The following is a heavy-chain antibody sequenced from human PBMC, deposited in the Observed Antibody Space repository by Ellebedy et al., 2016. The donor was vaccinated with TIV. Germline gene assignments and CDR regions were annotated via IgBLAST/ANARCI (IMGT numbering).Heavy chain of an antibody. J-gene: IGHJ5*02. Sequence: PGGSLRFSCAASGFSFRSYWMSWVRQAPGKGLEWVANIYQDGSVQYYLDSVKGRFTISRDNAINSLFLQMNSLRAGDTAVYYCARRGSYGDYAVQVNSWFDRWGRGTLVTVSS. CDR3: ARRGSYGDYAVQVNSWFDR. CDR1: GFSFRSYW. D-gene: IGHD4-17*01. V-gene: IGHV3-7*01. CDR2: IYQDGSVQ.